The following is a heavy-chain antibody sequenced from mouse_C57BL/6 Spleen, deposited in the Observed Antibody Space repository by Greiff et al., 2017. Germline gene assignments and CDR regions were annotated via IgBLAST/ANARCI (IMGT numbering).Heavy chain of an antibody. CDR1: GFTFSDYY. J-gene: IGHJ3*01. CDR3: ARGPLYYEYDVAWFAY. Sequence: EVKLVESEGGLVQPGSSMKLSCTASGFTFSDYYMAWVRQVPEKGLEWVANINYDGSSTYYLDSLKSRFIISRDNAKNILYLQMSSLKSEDTATYYCARGPLYYEYDVAWFAYWGQGTLVTVSA. V-gene: IGHV5-16*01. CDR2: INYDGSST. D-gene: IGHD2-4*01.